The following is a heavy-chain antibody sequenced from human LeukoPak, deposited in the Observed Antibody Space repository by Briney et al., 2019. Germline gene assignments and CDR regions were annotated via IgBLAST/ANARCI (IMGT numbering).Heavy chain of an antibody. CDR1: GFTFSSYS. CDR2: ISNSGSTI. CDR3: ARDSGAAVAGSAGEYYFDY. Sequence: QPGGSLRLSCAASGFTFSSYSMNWVRQAPGKGLEWVSYISNSGSTIDYADSVKGRFTISRDNAKNSLYLQMNSLRAEDTAVYYCARDSGAAVAGSAGEYYFDYWGQGTLVTVSS. V-gene: IGHV3-48*04. D-gene: IGHD6-19*01. J-gene: IGHJ4*02.